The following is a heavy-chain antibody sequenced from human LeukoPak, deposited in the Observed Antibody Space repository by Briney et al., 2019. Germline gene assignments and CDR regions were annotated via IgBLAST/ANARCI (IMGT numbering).Heavy chain of an antibody. D-gene: IGHD1-26*01. Sequence: SETLSLTCAVSGGSISSNWWSWVRQPPGKGLEWIGEIDHSGSTNYNPSLKSRVTISVDKSESQFSLKLSSVTAADTAVYYCARDGRYYYAFDIWGQGTMVTVSS. CDR1: GGSISSNW. J-gene: IGHJ3*02. CDR2: IDHSGST. CDR3: ARDGRYYYAFDI. V-gene: IGHV4-4*02.